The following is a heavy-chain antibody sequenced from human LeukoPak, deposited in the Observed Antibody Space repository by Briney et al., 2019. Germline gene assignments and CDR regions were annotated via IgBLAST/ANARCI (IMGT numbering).Heavy chain of an antibody. CDR3: ARYYGGNSACDY. D-gene: IGHD4-23*01. J-gene: IGHJ4*02. CDR1: GFTVSSNY. CDR2: IYSGGST. V-gene: IGHV3-66*01. Sequence: SGGSLRLSCAASGFTVSSNYMSWVRQAPGKGLEWVPVIYSGGSTYYADSVKGRFTISRDNAKTSLYFQMNSLRADDTAVYYCARYYGGNSACDYWGQGTLVTVSS.